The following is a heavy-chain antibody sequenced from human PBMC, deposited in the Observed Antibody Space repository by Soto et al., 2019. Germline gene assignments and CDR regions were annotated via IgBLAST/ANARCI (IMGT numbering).Heavy chain of an antibody. CDR1: GVSLNTGGMC. D-gene: IGHD4-17*01. V-gene: IGHV2-70*01. CDR3: FRSSRAYGEHRSVY. CDR2: IDWDNDK. J-gene: IGHJ4*02. Sequence: GSGPTLVNPTQTLTLTCAFSGVSLNTGGMCVNWIRQPPGKALEWLALIDWDNDKFYSTSLRTRLTISRDTSRKEVVLTMTNVDPEDTATYYCFRSSRAYGEHRSVYWGQGTLVTVSS.